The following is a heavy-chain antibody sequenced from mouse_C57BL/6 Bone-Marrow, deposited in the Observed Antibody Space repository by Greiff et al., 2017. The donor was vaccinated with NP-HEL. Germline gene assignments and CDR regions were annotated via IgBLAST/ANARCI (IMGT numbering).Heavy chain of an antibody. CDR1: GFTFSDYY. CDR2: ISNGGGST. D-gene: IGHD1-1*01. J-gene: IGHJ1*03. CDR3: ARHPYYGSSYDWYFDV. V-gene: IGHV5-12*01. Sequence: EVQGVESGGGLVQPGGSLKLSCAASGFTFSDYYMYWVRQTPEKRLEWVAYISNGGGSTYYPDTVKGRFTISRDNAKNTLYLQMSRLKSEDTAMYYCARHPYYGSSYDWYFDVWGTGTTVTVSS.